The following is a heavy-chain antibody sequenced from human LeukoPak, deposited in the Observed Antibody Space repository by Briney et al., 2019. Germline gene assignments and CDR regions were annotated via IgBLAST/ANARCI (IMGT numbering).Heavy chain of an antibody. CDR2: ISSSSSYI. CDR1: GFTFSSYS. J-gene: IGHJ4*02. CDR3: ARDLDCGFDY. Sequence: GGSLRLSCAASGFTFSSYSMNWVRQAPGKGLEWVSSISSSSSYIYYADSVKGPFNNSRDNANNSLYMQMNSLRAEDTAVYYCARDLDCGFDYWGQGILVTVSS. V-gene: IGHV3-21*01. D-gene: IGHD3-9*01.